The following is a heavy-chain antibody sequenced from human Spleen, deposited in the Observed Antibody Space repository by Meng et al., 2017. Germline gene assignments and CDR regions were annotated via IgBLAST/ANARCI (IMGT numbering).Heavy chain of an antibody. Sequence: SETLSLTCTVSGGPISSSRYYWGWIRQPPGRGLEWIGRIYPSGSTNFNPSLKSRVSLSVDTAKKQFSLRLTSVTTAETALYFCARDLGINGMDVWGQGTTVTVSS. J-gene: IGHJ6*02. D-gene: IGHD3-16*01. CDR3: ARDLGINGMDV. V-gene: IGHV4-39*07. CDR1: GGPISSSRYY. CDR2: IYPSGST.